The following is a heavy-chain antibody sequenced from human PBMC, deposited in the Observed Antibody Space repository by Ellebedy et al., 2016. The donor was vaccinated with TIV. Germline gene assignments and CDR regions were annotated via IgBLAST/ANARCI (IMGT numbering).Heavy chain of an antibody. CDR1: GGSISNYY. Sequence: SETLSLTCTVSGGSISNYYWSWIRQPPGKGLEWIRYIFYSGSTHYNPALKSRVTISVDTSKNQFSLKLSSVTAADTAMYFCARTIAVAGTFSFDYWGQGTLVTVSS. CDR3: ARTIAVAGTFSFDY. V-gene: IGHV4-59*01. D-gene: IGHD6-19*01. CDR2: IFYSGST. J-gene: IGHJ4*02.